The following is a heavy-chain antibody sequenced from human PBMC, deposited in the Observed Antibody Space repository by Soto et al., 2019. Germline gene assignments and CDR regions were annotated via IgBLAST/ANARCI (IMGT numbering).Heavy chain of an antibody. Sequence: ASVKVSCKASGYTFTSYDINWVRQANGQGLEWMGWMNPNSGNTGYAQKFQGRVTMTRNTSISTAYMELSSLRSEDTAVYYCAREFDVVVPAAIGPSYYYYYMDVWGKGTTVTVSS. CDR3: AREFDVVVPAAIGPSYYYYYMDV. CDR2: MNPNSGNT. J-gene: IGHJ6*03. CDR1: GYTFTSYD. D-gene: IGHD2-2*02. V-gene: IGHV1-8*01.